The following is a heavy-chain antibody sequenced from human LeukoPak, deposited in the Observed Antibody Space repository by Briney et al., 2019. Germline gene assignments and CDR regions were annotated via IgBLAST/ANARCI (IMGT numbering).Heavy chain of an antibody. D-gene: IGHD3-22*01. J-gene: IGHJ5*02. Sequence: SVKVSCKASGGTFSSYAISWVRQAPGQGLEWMGGIIPIFGTANYAQKFQGRVTITADKSTSTAYMELSSLRSEDTAVYYCARETGDSSGYYSNWFDPWGQGTLVTVSS. CDR3: ARETGDSSGYYSNWFDP. CDR1: GGTFSSYA. V-gene: IGHV1-69*06. CDR2: IIPIFGTA.